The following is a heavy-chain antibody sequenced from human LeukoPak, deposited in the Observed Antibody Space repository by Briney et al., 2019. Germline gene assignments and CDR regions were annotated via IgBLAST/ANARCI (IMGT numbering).Heavy chain of an antibody. J-gene: IGHJ4*02. D-gene: IGHD2-21*02. CDR1: GFTVSSNY. CDR3: AREVVTAIPGEYYFDY. V-gene: IGHV3-53*01. Sequence: PGGSLRLSCAASGFTVSSNYMSWVRQAPGKGLGWVSVIYSGGSTYYADSVKGRFTISRDNSKNTLYLQMNSLRAEDTAVYYCAREVVTAIPGEYYFDYWGQGTLVTVSS. CDR2: IYSGGST.